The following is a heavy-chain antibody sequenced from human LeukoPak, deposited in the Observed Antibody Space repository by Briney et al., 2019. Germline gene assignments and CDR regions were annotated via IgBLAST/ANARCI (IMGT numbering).Heavy chain of an antibody. CDR2: ISGSGGST. Sequence: GGSLRLSCAASGFTFSSYAMSWVRQAPGKGLEWVSAISGSGGSTYYADSVKGRFTISRDNSKNTLYLQMNSLRAEDTAVYYCARAKVQWELLYYWGQGTLVTVSS. CDR3: ARAKVQWELLYY. D-gene: IGHD1-26*01. J-gene: IGHJ4*02. V-gene: IGHV3-23*01. CDR1: GFTFSSYA.